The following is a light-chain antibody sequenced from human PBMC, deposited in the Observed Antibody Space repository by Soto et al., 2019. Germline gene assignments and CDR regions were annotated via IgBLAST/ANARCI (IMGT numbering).Light chain of an antibody. CDR1: QSVSSTY. CDR2: GAS. J-gene: IGKJ1*01. V-gene: IGKV3-20*01. CDR3: QQYGSSPPWT. Sequence: EIVLTQSPGTLSLSPGERATLSCRASQSVSSTYVAWYQQKSGQAPRLLIYGASSRATGIPDRFSGSGSGTDFTLTISRLEPEDFAVYYCQQYGSSPPWTFGQGTKVDNK.